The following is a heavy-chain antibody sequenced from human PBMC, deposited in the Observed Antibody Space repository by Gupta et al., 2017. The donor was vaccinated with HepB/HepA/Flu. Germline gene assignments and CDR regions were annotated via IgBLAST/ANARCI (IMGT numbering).Heavy chain of an antibody. D-gene: IGHD3-22*01. Sequence: QVHLQEPGPGLVKPSQTLSLTCTVSGGSISSGDYYWTWIRQPPGKGLEWIGYIYYGGSTYYNPSLKSRLTISVDTSKNQFSLRLNSMTAADTAVYYCAREFSYPDISVGYYYYYGMDVWGQGTTVTVSS. CDR3: AREFSYPDISVGYYYYYGMDV. V-gene: IGHV4-30-4*01. CDR1: GGSISSGDYY. CDR2: IYYGGST. J-gene: IGHJ6*02.